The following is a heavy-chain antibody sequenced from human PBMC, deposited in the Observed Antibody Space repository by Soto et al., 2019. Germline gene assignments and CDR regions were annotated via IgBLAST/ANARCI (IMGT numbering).Heavy chain of an antibody. V-gene: IGHV3-53*01. D-gene: IGHD1-1*01. J-gene: IGHJ3*01. Sequence: DVQLVESGGGLIQPGESLRLSCVAFGLTVSGTKYVAWVRQAPGKGLEWVSALYDVFGSFYADSVKGRFTTCSDRSRSTVYLQMNDLRPDDTAVYYCASWREREHAFDVWGQGTAVIVSP. CDR3: ASWREREHAFDV. CDR1: GLTVSGTKY. CDR2: LYDVFGS.